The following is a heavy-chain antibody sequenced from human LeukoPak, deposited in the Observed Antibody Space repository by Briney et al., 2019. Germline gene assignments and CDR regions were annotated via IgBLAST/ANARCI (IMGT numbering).Heavy chain of an antibody. Sequence: ASVKVSCKASGYTFTGYYMHWVRQAPGQGLEWMGWINPNSGGTNYAQKFQGRVTMTRDTSISTAYMELSRLRSDDTAVYYCARVVVITSYYFDYWGQGTLVTVSS. CDR2: INPNSGGT. CDR3: ARVVVITSYYFDY. D-gene: IGHD3-22*01. J-gene: IGHJ4*02. V-gene: IGHV1-2*02. CDR1: GYTFTGYY.